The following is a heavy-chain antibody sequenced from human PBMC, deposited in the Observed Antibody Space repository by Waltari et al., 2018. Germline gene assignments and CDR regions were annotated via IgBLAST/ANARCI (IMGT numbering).Heavy chain of an antibody. V-gene: IGHV3-30*18. CDR3: AKDHGTMAITGFFDY. CDR1: GFTFSSYG. J-gene: IGHJ4*02. D-gene: IGHD3-10*01. Sequence: QVQLVESGGGVVQPGRSLRLSCAASGFTFSSYGMHWVRQAPGKGLEWVAVISYDGSNKYYADSVKGRFTISRDNSKNTLYLQMNSLRAEDTAVYYCAKDHGTMAITGFFDYWGQGTLVTVSS. CDR2: ISYDGSNK.